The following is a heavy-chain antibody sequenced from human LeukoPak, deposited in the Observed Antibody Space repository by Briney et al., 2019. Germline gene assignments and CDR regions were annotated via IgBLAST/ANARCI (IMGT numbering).Heavy chain of an antibody. CDR2: IRQDGSQK. D-gene: IGHD3-10*01. CDR3: ARDQPFGSY. J-gene: IGHJ4*02. CDR1: GFTFSDYY. Sequence: GGSLRLSCAASGFTFSDYYMSWIRQAPGKGLEWVANIRQDGSQKNYVDSVKGRFTISRDNAKNSLYLQMNSLRAEDTALYYCARDQPFGSYWGQGTLVAVSS. V-gene: IGHV3-7*03.